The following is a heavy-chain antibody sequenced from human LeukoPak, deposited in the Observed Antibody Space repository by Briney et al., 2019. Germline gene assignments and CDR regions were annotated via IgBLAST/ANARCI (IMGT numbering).Heavy chain of an antibody. CDR1: GYTFTGYY. CDR3: ARATEDRDAFDI. CDR2: INPNSGGT. Sequence: GASVKVPCKASGYTFTGYYMHWVRQAPGQGLEWMGWINPNSGGTNYAQKFQGRVTMTRDTSISTAYMELSRLRSDDTAVYYCARATEDRDAFDIWGQGTMVTVSS. V-gene: IGHV1-2*02. J-gene: IGHJ3*02.